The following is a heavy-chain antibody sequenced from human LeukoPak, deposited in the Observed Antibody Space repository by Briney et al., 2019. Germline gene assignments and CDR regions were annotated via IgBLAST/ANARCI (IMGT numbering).Heavy chain of an antibody. CDR2: IYSGGST. D-gene: IGHD4-17*01. CDR1: GFTVSSIY. V-gene: IGHV3-53*01. J-gene: IGHJ2*01. Sequence: PGGSLRLSCAASGFTVSSIYMSWVRQAPGKGLEWVSVIYSGGSTFYADSVKGRFTSSRDNSKNTLYLQMNSLRAEDTAVYYCARTSPTVITSSDLWGRGTLVTVSS. CDR3: ARTSPTVITSSDL.